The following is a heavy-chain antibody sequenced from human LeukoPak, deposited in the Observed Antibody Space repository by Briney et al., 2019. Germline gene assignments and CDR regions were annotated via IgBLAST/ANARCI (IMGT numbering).Heavy chain of an antibody. CDR2: ISSTGGTA. V-gene: IGHV3-23*01. CDR3: AKGASGSYSY. CDR1: GFTFSSFG. J-gene: IGHJ4*02. D-gene: IGHD1-26*01. Sequence: GGSLRLSCAASGFTFSSFGMSWVRQAPGKGLEWVSAISSTGGTAYYADSVKGRFTISRDNSKNTLYLQMNSLRAEDTAVYYCAKGASGSYSYWGQGTLVTVSS.